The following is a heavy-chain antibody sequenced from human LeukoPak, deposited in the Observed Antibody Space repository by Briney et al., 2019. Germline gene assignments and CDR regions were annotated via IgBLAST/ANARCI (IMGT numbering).Heavy chain of an antibody. CDR3: ARDNPYYYLY. Sequence: ASVKVSFTASGYTFTNYGISWLRQAPGQGRGRVGWISAYNGDTKYAQNLQGRVTMTTDTSTSTAYMELRNLRSDDTAVYYCARDNPYYYLYWGQGTLVTVSS. CDR1: GYTFTNYG. CDR2: ISAYNGDT. D-gene: IGHD3-22*01. V-gene: IGHV1-18*01. J-gene: IGHJ4*02.